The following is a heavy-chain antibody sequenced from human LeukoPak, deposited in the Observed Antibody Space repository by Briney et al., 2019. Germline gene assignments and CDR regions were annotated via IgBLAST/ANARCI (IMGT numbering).Heavy chain of an antibody. CDR1: GFTFSSYA. J-gene: IGHJ4*02. CDR2: ISGSGGST. D-gene: IGHD3-10*01. Sequence: GGSLRLSCAASGFTFSSYAMSWVCQAPGKGLEWVSAISGSGGSTYYADSVKGRFTISRDNSKNTLYLQMNSLRAEDTAVYYCAKDRNYYGSGSYPLFDYWGQGPLVTVSS. CDR3: AKDRNYYGSGSYPLFDY. V-gene: IGHV3-23*01.